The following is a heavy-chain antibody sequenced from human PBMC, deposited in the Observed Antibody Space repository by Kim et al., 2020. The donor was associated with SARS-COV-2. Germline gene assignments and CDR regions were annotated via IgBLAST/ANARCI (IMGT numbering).Heavy chain of an antibody. D-gene: IGHD3-3*01. CDR3: ARHVPRSGSTYYYYYGMDV. CDR1: GYSFTSYW. Sequence: GESLKISCKGSGYSFTSYWISWVRQMPGKGLEWMGRIDPSDSYTNYSPSFQGHVTISADKSISTAYLQWSSLKASDTAMYYCARHVPRSGSTYYYYYGMDVWGQGTTVTVSS. V-gene: IGHV5-10-1*01. J-gene: IGHJ6*02. CDR2: IDPSDSYT.